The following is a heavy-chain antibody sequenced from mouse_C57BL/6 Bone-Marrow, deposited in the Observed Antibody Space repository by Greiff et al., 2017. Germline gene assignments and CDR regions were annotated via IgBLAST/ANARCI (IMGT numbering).Heavy chain of an antibody. CDR2: IHPNSGST. J-gene: IGHJ3*01. Sequence: QVHVKQPGAELVKPGASVKLSCKASGYTFTSYWMHWVKQRPGQGLEWIGMIHPNSGSTNYNEKFKSKATLTVDKSSSTAYMQLSSLTSEDSAVYYCAEDYDYDEGWGQGTLVTVSA. CDR1: GYTFTSYW. CDR3: AEDYDYDEG. D-gene: IGHD2-4*01. V-gene: IGHV1-64*01.